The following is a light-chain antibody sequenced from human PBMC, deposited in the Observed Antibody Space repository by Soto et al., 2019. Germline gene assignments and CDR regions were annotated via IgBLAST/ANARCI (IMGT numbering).Light chain of an antibody. CDR1: QSVISSS. CDR2: SAS. V-gene: IGKV3D-7*01. CDR3: QQDYNLPPWT. Sequence: PGERVTLSCRASQSVISSSLTWYQQKPGQAPRLFIYSASTRATSIPARFSGSGSGTDFTLTISSLQPEDFAVYYCQQDYNLPPWTFGEGTKVEIK. J-gene: IGKJ1*01.